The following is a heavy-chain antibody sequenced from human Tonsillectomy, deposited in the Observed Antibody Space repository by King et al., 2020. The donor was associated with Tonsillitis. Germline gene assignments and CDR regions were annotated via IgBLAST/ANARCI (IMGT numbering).Heavy chain of an antibody. CDR3: AKESKCLGGLSLYCYFDL. V-gene: IGHV3-30*02. CDR2: IRYDGSNK. CDR1: GFTFSSYG. D-gene: IGHD3-16*02. J-gene: IGHJ2*01. Sequence: VQLVESGGGVVQPGGSLRLSCAASGFTFSSYGMHWVRQAPGKGLEWVAFIRYDGSNKYYADSVKGRFTISRDNSKNTVFLQMNSLRAEDTVVYYCAKESKCLGGLSLYCYFDLWGRGTLVTVSS.